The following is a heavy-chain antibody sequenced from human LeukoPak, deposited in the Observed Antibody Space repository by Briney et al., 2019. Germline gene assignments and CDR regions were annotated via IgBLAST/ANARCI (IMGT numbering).Heavy chain of an antibody. J-gene: IGHJ3*02. CDR2: ISGSGGST. V-gene: IGHV3-23*01. Sequence: GGSLRLSCAASGFTFSSYGMNWVRQAPGKGLEWVSAISGSGGSTYYADSVKGRFTISRDNSKNTLYLQMNSLRAEDTAVYYCALSSGWYSADAFDIWGQGTMVTVSS. D-gene: IGHD6-19*01. CDR3: ALSSGWYSADAFDI. CDR1: GFTFSSYG.